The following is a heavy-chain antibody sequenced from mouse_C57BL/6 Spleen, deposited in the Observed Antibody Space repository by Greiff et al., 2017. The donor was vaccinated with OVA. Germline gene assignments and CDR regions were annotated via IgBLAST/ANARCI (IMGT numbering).Heavy chain of an antibody. J-gene: IGHJ2*01. CDR1: GFSFNTYA. D-gene: IGHD1-1*01. CDR2: IRSKSNNYAT. CDR3: VRAFITSEYYFDD. V-gene: IGHV10-1*01. Sequence: GGGLVQPKGSLKLSCAASGFSFNTYAMNWVRQAPGKGLEWVARIRSKSNNYATYYADSVKDRFTISRDDSESMLYLQMNNLKTEDTAMYYCVRAFITSEYYFDDWGKGTTLTVSS.